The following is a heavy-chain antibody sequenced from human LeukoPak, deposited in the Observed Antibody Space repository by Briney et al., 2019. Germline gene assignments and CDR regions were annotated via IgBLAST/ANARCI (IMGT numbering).Heavy chain of an antibody. D-gene: IGHD6-13*01. J-gene: IGHJ5*02. V-gene: IGHV4-59*08. CDR1: GGSNSSYY. CDR2: IYYSGST. Sequence: SETLSLTCTVSGGSNSSYYWSWIRQHPGKGLDWIGYIYYSGSTNYNPSLKSRVTISVDTSKNQFSLKLSSVTAADTAVYYCARQIREAAAGTRWFDPWGQGTLVTVSS. CDR3: ARQIREAAAGTRWFDP.